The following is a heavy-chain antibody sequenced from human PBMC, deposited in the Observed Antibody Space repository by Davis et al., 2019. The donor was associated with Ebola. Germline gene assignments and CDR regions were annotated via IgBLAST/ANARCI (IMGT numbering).Heavy chain of an antibody. V-gene: IGHV3-9*01. CDR1: GFTFDDYA. CDR2: ISWNSGSI. D-gene: IGHD6-19*01. J-gene: IGHJ5*02. CDR3: AKAYSSDNNWFDP. Sequence: PGGSLRLSCAASGFTFDDYAMHWVRQAPGKGLEWVSGISWNSGSIGYADSVKGRFTISRDNAKNSLYLQMNSLRAEDTALYYCAKAYSSDNNWFDPWGQGTLVTVSS.